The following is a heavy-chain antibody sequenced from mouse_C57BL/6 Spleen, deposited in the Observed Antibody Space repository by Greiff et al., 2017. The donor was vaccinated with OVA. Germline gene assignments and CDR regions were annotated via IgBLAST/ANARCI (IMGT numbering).Heavy chain of an antibody. CDR1: GYTFTDYN. D-gene: IGHD1-1*01. Sequence: EVQRVESGPELVKPGASVKIPCKASGYTFTDYNMDWVKQSHGKSLEWIGDINPNNGGTIYNQKFKGKATLTVDKSSSTAYMELRSLTSEDAAVYYCARSKYYGSSYAMDYWGQGTSVTVSS. V-gene: IGHV1-18*01. J-gene: IGHJ4*01. CDR3: ARSKYYGSSYAMDY. CDR2: INPNNGGT.